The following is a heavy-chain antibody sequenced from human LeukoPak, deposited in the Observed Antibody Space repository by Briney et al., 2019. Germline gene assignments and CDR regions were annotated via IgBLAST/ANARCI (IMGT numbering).Heavy chain of an antibody. J-gene: IGHJ4*02. CDR3: ARSVGWYAVFGN. D-gene: IGHD6-19*01. CDR2: INSDGSST. Sequence: GRSLRLSCAASGFTFSSYGMHWVRQAPGKGLEWVSRINSDGSSTSYADSVKGRFTISRDNAKNTLYLQMNSLRAEDTAVYYCARSVGWYAVFGNWGQGTLVTVSS. V-gene: IGHV3-74*01. CDR1: GFTFSSYG.